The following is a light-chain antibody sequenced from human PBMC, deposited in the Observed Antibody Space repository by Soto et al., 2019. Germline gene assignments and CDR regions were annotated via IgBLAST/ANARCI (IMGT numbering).Light chain of an antibody. Sequence: QSVLTQPPSASGSRGRSVTISCTGTSSDVGGYNYVSWYQQHPGKAPKLMIYEVSKRPSGVPDRFSGSKSGNTASLTVSGLQPEDEADYYCSSYAGSNNLGVFGGGTKLTVL. CDR2: EVS. CDR1: SSDVGGYNY. V-gene: IGLV2-8*01. CDR3: SSYAGSNNLGV. J-gene: IGLJ3*02.